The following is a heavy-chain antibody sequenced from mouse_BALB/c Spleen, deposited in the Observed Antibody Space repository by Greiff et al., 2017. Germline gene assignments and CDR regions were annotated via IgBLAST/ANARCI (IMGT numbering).Heavy chain of an antibody. Sequence: VQLVESGPGLVAPSQSLSITCTVSGFSLTSYDISWIRQPPGKGLEWRGVIWTGGGTNYNSAFMSRLSISKDNSKSQVFLKMNSLQTDDTAIYYCVREDYRYDGFAYCVHMTLVTISA. J-gene: IGHJ3*01. D-gene: IGHD2-14*01. CDR1: GFSLTSYD. CDR2: IWTGGGT. V-gene: IGHV2-9-2*01. CDR3: VREDYRYDGFAY.